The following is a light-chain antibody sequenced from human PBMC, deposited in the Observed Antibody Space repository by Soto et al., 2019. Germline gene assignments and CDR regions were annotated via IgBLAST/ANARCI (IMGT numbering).Light chain of an antibody. CDR3: QHGWS. Sequence: DIQMTQSPSTLSASVGDRVTITCRASQSINIWLAWYQQKPGNPPKFLFYDASILESGVPSRFSGSGSGTEFSLTITSLQPDDFATYYCQHGWSFGQGTKVEIK. J-gene: IGKJ1*01. V-gene: IGKV1-5*01. CDR1: QSINIW. CDR2: DAS.